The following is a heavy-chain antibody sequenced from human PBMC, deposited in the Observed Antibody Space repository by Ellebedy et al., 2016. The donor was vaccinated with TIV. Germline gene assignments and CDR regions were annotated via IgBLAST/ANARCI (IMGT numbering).Heavy chain of an antibody. J-gene: IGHJ4*02. V-gene: IGHV3-74*01. D-gene: IGHD3-22*01. CDR1: GFSFRSYW. CDR3: VYSTGYNLFAF. CDR2: VSPDGSTT. Sequence: GGSLRLXCAASGFSFRSYWMHWVRQAPGKGLVWVSRVSPDGSTTNSADSVKGRSTISRDNAKNTLYLQMTSLRAEDTAVYYCVYSTGYNLFAFWGQGTLVTVSS.